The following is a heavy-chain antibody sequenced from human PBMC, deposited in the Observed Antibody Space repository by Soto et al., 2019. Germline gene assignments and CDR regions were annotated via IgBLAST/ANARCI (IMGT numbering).Heavy chain of an antibody. D-gene: IGHD2-15*01. CDR1: GFTFSSYS. V-gene: IGHV3-21*01. J-gene: IGHJ3*02. CDR3: ARGGGKDAFDI. Sequence: EVQLVESGGGLVKPGGSLRLSCAASGFTFSSYSMNWVRHAPGKGLEWVSSISSSSSYIYYADSVKCRFTISRDNAKNSLDLQMNSLRAEDTAVYYCARGGGKDAFDIWGQGTMVTVSS. CDR2: ISSSSSYI.